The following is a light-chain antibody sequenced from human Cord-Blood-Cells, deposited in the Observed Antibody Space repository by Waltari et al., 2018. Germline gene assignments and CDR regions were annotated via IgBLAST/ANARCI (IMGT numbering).Light chain of an antibody. Sequence: QSVLTQPPSASGTPGPRVTISCSGSSSNIGSNPVNWYQQLPGTAPKLLIYCNNQRPSGVPDRFSGSKSGTSASLAISGLQSEDEADYYCAAWDDSLNGPVFGGGTKLTVL. CDR2: CNN. V-gene: IGLV1-44*01. CDR3: AAWDDSLNGPV. J-gene: IGLJ2*01. CDR1: SSNIGSNP.